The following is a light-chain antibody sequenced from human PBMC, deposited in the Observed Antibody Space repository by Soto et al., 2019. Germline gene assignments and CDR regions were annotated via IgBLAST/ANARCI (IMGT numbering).Light chain of an antibody. V-gene: IGLV2-14*01. CDR2: EVS. Sequence: QSALTQPASVSGSPGQSITISCTGTSSDVGGYNYVSWYQQHPGQAPKLMIYEVSNRPSGVSHRFSGSKSGNTASLTISGLQAEDEADYYCSSYTSSSTHWVFGGGTKLTVL. CDR3: SSYTSSSTHWV. J-gene: IGLJ3*02. CDR1: SSDVGGYNY.